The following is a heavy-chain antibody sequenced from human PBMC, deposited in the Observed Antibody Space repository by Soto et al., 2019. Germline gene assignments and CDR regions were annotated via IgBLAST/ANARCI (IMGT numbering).Heavy chain of an antibody. Sequence: SVKVSCKASGFTFTSSAEQWVRQARLQRLEWIGWIVVGSGHTNYAQKFQETVTITRDMPTSTAYMELSSVRSEDTAVYYCAADSHSYGSGNYYCCYGMDVWGQGPSVTVSS. CDR3: AADSHSYGSGNYYCCYGMDV. V-gene: IGHV1-58*01. D-gene: IGHD3-10*01. CDR2: IVVGSGHT. CDR1: GFTFTSSA. J-gene: IGHJ6*02.